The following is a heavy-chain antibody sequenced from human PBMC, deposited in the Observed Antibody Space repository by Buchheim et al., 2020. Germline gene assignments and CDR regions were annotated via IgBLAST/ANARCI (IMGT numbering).Heavy chain of an antibody. V-gene: IGHV3-23*01. D-gene: IGHD4-11*01. CDR3: AKEFYSYFDY. CDR2: INGNGGRT. CDR1: GFTFRNFA. Sequence: EVQLLESGGALVLPGGSLRLSCAASGFTFRNFAMSWVRQTPGKGLEWVSGINGNGGRTYYADSVKGRFTISRDNSKNTLYLQMNSLRAEDTAVYYCAKEFYSYFDYWGQGTL. J-gene: IGHJ4*02.